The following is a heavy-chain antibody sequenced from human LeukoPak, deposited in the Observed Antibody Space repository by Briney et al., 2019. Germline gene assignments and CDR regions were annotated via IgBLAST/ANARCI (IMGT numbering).Heavy chain of an antibody. D-gene: IGHD1-1*01. J-gene: IGHJ5*02. V-gene: IGHV4-59*12. CDR3: ARQLGSTDWFDP. CDR1: GGSISSFY. CDR2: INYSGST. Sequence: SETLSLTCTVSGGSISSFYWSWIRQPPGKGLEWIGHINYSGSTNYNPSLKSRVTISVDTSKNQLSLKLSSVDAADTAVYYCARQLGSTDWFDPWGQGTLVTVSS.